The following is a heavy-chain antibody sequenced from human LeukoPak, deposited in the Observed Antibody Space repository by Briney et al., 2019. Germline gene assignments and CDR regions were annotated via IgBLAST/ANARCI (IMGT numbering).Heavy chain of an antibody. CDR1: GGSISSGGYS. CDR3: ARGGSSSWYRDRGWFDP. CDR2: IYHSGST. D-gene: IGHD6-13*01. J-gene: IGHJ5*02. Sequence: SETLSLTCAVSGGSISSGGYSWSWIRQPPGKGLEWIGYIYHSGSTYYNPSLKSRVTISVDRSKNQFSLKLSSVTAADTAVYYCARGGSSSWYRDRGWFDPWGQGTLVTVSS. V-gene: IGHV4-30-2*01.